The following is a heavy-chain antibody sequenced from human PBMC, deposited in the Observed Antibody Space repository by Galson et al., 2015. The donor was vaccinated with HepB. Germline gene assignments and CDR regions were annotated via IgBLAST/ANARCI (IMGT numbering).Heavy chain of an antibody. CDR3: AKARGYSSSGGGPFDI. CDR1: GYTFTGYY. CDR2: INPDSGAT. D-gene: IGHD6-6*01. V-gene: IGHV1-2*02. Sequence: SCKASGYTFTGYYIHWVRQAPGQGLEWMGWINPDSGATNSAQNFRGRVTMTRDTSILTAYLELNSLRSDDTAVYYCAKARGYSSSGGGPFDIWGQGTMVTVSS. J-gene: IGHJ3*02.